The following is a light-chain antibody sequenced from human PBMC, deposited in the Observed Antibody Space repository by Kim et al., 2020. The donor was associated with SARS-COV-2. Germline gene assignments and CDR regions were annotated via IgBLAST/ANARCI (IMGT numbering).Light chain of an antibody. V-gene: IGLV4-69*01. Sequence: QPVLTQSPSASASPGASVKLTCTLSSGHRNYAIAWHQQQPEKGPRYLMKVTSEGSHTKGDGIPDRFSGSSSGAERYLTISSLQSEDEADYFCQTWVTGLRVFGGGTQLTVL. CDR1: SGHRNYA. CDR2: VTSEGSH. CDR3: QTWVTGLRV. J-gene: IGLJ2*01.